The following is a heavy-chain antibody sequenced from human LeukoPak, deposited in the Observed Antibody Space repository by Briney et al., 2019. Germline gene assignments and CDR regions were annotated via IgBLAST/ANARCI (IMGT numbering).Heavy chain of an antibody. D-gene: IGHD3-22*01. CDR1: GYTFTSYG. CDR2: ISAYNGNT. Sequence: ASVKVSCKASGYTFTSYGISWVRQAPGQGPEWMGWISAYNGNTNYAQKLQGRVTMTTDTSTSTAYMELRSLRSDDTAVYYCARALTYYYDSSGQELDYWGQGTLVTVSS. V-gene: IGHV1-18*01. CDR3: ARALTYYYDSSGQELDY. J-gene: IGHJ4*02.